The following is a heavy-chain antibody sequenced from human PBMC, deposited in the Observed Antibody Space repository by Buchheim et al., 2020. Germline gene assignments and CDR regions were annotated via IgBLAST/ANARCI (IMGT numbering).Heavy chain of an antibody. CDR2: IKQDGSEK. Sequence: EVQLVESGGGLVQPGGSLRLSCAASGFTFKNHWINWVRQAPGKGLEWVANIKQDGSEKYYVDSVKGRLTISRDNAKNSLYLQMKSMRAEETAVYYCARSTGFRMDVWGKGTT. D-gene: IGHD1-14*01. J-gene: IGHJ6*03. V-gene: IGHV3-7*01. CDR1: GFTFKNHW. CDR3: ARSTGFRMDV.